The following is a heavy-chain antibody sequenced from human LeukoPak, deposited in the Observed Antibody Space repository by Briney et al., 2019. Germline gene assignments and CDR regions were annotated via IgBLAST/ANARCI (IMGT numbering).Heavy chain of an antibody. D-gene: IGHD6-6*01. CDR3: ARDSYSSSIRWFDS. CDR1: GGSISSGGYY. CDR2: IDYSGTA. Sequence: SETLSLTCTVSGGSISSGGYYWSWIRQPPGKGLEWIGYIDYSGTAYYNPSLKSRVTISIDTSNNQFSVKLSSVTAADTAVYYCARDSYSSSIRWFDSWGQGTLVTVSS. V-gene: IGHV4-31*03. J-gene: IGHJ5*01.